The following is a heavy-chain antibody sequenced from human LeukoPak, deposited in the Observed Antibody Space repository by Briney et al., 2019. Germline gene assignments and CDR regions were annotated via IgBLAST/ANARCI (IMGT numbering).Heavy chain of an antibody. V-gene: IGHV3-23*01. CDR1: GFTISSYG. CDR2: ISGSGGDT. D-gene: IGHD3-22*01. CDR3: ARDNDYYDLHY. J-gene: IGHJ4*02. Sequence: GGSLRLSCAGSGFTISSYGMSWVRQGPGKGLEWVSAISGSGGDTYYADSVKGRFTISRDNSKNTLFLQMNNLSAEDTAVYYCARDNDYYDLHYWGQGTLVTVSS.